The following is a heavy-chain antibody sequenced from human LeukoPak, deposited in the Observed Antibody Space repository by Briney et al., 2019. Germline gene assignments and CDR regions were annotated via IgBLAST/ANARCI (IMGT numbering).Heavy chain of an antibody. D-gene: IGHD1-26*01. CDR1: GCTFTNYY. CDR3: VPSANYYYFDY. Sequence: ASVKVSCKASGCTFTNYYMHWVRQGPGLGFEWMGWINPKSGGTSYPQKFQGRLTMTRDTSISTAYMELSRLGPDDTAVYYCVPSANYYYFDYWGQGTLVTVSS. J-gene: IGHJ4*02. CDR2: INPKSGGT. V-gene: IGHV1-2*02.